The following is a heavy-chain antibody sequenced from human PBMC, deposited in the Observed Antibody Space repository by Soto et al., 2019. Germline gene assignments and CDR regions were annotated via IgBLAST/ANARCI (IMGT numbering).Heavy chain of an antibody. V-gene: IGHV3-23*01. Sequence: GGSLRLSCAASGFTFSSYAMSWVRQAPGKGLEWVSAISGSGGSTYYADSVKGRFTISRDNSKNTLYLQMNSLRAEDTAVYYCAKDKEQPLKIQWHDYWGQGTLVTVSS. CDR3: AKDKEQPLKIQWHDY. J-gene: IGHJ4*02. CDR2: ISGSGGST. CDR1: GFTFSSYA. D-gene: IGHD6-13*01.